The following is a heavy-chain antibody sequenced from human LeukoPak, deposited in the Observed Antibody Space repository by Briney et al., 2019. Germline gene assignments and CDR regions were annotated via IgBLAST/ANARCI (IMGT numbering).Heavy chain of an antibody. J-gene: IGHJ4*02. Sequence: GGSLRLSCVGSGFTFRSHAMSWVRQAPEKGLEFVSGIYENGGTTYYADSVKGRFSISRDNSKNTLYLQMDSLRGEDTAVYYCAKDFRIGYSAHFDYWGRGTLVTVSS. CDR1: GFTFRSHA. CDR2: IYENGGTT. V-gene: IGHV3-23*01. D-gene: IGHD2-21*01. CDR3: AKDFRIGYSAHFDY.